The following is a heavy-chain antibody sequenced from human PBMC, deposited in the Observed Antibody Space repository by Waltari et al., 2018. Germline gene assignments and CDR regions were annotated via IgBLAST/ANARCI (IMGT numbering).Heavy chain of an antibody. CDR2: SSGSGAST. CDR1: GFTFTHYA. Sequence: EVQLVAHGGGLVQPGGSLRISCAASGFTFTHYAMSWVRQVPGKGLEWVSASSGSGASTHVADSVKGRFSISRDNSKEMIYLQMNSLRVEDTAIYYCSAAGDYWGQGTQVTVSS. J-gene: IGHJ4*02. V-gene: IGHV3-23*04. D-gene: IGHD2-15*01. CDR3: SAAGDY.